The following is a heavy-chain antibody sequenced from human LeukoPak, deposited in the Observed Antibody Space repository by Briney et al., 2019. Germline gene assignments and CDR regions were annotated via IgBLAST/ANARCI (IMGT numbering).Heavy chain of an antibody. J-gene: IGHJ4*02. D-gene: IGHD6-19*01. CDR3: ARQGSGWYEFSAAFDY. CDR2: ISYDGSNK. CDR1: GFTFSSYA. Sequence: PGRSLRLSCAASGFTFSSYAMHWVRQAPGKGLEWVAVISYDGSNKYYADSVKGRFTISRDNSKNTLYLQMNSLRAEDTAVYYCARQGSGWYEFSAAFDYWGQGTLVTVSS. V-gene: IGHV3-30*04.